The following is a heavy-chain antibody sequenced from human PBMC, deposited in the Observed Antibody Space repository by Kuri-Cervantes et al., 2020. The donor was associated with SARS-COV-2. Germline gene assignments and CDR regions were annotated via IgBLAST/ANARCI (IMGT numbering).Heavy chain of an antibody. CDR3: ARDLTGGDDAFDI. V-gene: IGHV4-59*12. CDR1: GGSISRYY. CDR2: IYYSGST. Sequence: ESLKTSCTVSGGSISRYYWSWIRQPPGKGLEWIGYIYYSGSTNYNPSLKSRVTISVDTSKNQFSLKLSSVTAADTAVYYCARDLTGGDDAFDIWGQGTMVTVSS. J-gene: IGHJ3*02. D-gene: IGHD7-27*01.